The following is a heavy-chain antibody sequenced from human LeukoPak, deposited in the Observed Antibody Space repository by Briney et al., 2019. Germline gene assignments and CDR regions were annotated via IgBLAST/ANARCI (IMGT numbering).Heavy chain of an antibody. CDR1: GFTFNTYS. V-gene: IGHV3-21*01. D-gene: IGHD3-10*02. Sequence: GGSLRLSCEASGFTFNTYSVNWARQAPGKGLEWVSSIDSSGSAIYYADSVKGRFTISRDNAKNSLYLQMNSLRAEDTAVYYCAELGITMIGGVWGKGTTVTISS. CDR2: IDSSGSAI. CDR3: AELGITMIGGV. J-gene: IGHJ6*04.